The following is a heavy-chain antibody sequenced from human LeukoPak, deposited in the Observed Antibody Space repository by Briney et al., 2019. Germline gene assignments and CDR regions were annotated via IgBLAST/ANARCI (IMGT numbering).Heavy chain of an antibody. J-gene: IGHJ5*02. CDR2: INSDGSST. V-gene: IGHV3-74*01. CDR3: ATNPYYYDSSGYYYDFWFDP. D-gene: IGHD3-22*01. CDR1: GFTFSSYW. Sequence: GGSLRLSCAASGFTFSSYWMHWVRQAPGKGLVWVSRINSDGSSTSYADSVKGRFTISRDNAKNTLYLQMNSLRAEDTAVYYCATNPYYYDSSGYYYDFWFDPWGQGTLVTVSS.